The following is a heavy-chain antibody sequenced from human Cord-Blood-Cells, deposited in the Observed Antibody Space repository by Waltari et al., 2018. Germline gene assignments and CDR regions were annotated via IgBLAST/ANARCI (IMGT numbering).Heavy chain of an antibody. J-gene: IGHJ6*03. V-gene: IGHV3-53*01. Sequence: EVQLVESGGGLIQPGGSLRLSCAASGFTISSNYMSWVRQAPGKGLEWVSVIYSGGSTYYADSVKGRFTISRDNSKNTLYLQMNSLRAEDTAVYYCARGLKDKGGSVGYYYYYYMDVWGKGTTVTVSS. CDR3: ARGLKDKGGSVGYYYYYYMDV. CDR1: GFTISSNY. D-gene: IGHD3-16*01. CDR2: IYSGGST.